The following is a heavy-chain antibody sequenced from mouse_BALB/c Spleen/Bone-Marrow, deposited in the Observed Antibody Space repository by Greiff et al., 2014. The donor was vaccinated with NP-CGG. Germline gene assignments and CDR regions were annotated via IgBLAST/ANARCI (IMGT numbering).Heavy chain of an antibody. CDR1: GYTFTSYW. D-gene: IGHD1-1*01. J-gene: IGHJ2*01. Sequence: LQQSGSELVRPGASVKLSCKASGYTFTSYWMHWVKQRPGQGLEWIGNIYPGSGSTNYDEKFKSKATLTVDTSSSTAYMQLSSLTSEDSAVYYCTRDYDWGPDYWGQGTTLTVSS. V-gene: IGHV1S22*01. CDR2: IYPGSGST. CDR3: TRDYDWGPDY.